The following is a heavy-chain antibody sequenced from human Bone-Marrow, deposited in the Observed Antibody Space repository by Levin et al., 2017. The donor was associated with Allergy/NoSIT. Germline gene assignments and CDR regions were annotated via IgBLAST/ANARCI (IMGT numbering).Heavy chain of an antibody. D-gene: IGHD4-17*01. V-gene: IGHV3-53*01. CDR2: IYHGDKT. CDR3: SAGTYGETGS. J-gene: IGHJ5*02. Sequence: GESLKISCVMSGRAVRTYYINWVRQAPGKGLEWVSIIYHGDKTYYADSVKGRFTLSRDTSKNTLFLQMNSLRADDTALYYCSAGTYGETGSWGQGTLVTVSS. CDR1: GRAVRTYY.